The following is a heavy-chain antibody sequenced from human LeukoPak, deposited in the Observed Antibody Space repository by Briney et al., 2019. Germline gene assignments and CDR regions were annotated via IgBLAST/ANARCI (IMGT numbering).Heavy chain of an antibody. CDR3: AREDSSGCFDY. J-gene: IGHJ4*02. CDR2: ISTYNGNT. D-gene: IGHD6-19*01. Sequence: ASVKVSCKASGYTFTNYGISWVRQAPGQGLEWMGWISTYNGNTNSAQKLQGRVTMTTDTSASTAYVELRSLRSDDTAVYYCAREDSSGCFDYWGQGTLVTVSS. CDR1: GYTFTNYG. V-gene: IGHV1-18*01.